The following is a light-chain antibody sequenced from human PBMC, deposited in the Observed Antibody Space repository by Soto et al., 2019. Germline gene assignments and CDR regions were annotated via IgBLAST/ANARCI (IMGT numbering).Light chain of an antibody. CDR3: SSYAGSNNFV. Sequence: QSVLTQPPSASGYPGQSVTISCTGTSSDIGAYIYVSWYQQHPGKAPKLMISEVSRRPSGVPERFSGSKSGNTASLTVSGLQAADEAHHYCSSYAGSNNFVFGTGTKVTVL. J-gene: IGLJ1*01. CDR1: SSDIGAYIY. CDR2: EVS. V-gene: IGLV2-8*01.